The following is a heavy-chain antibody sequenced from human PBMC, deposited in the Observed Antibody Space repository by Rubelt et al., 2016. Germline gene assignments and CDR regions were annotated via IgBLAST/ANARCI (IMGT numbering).Heavy chain of an antibody. CDR3: ARKHAMPSTWFDP. CDR1: GGSFSGYY. Sequence: QVQLQQWGAGLLKPSETLSLTCAVYGGSFSGYYWSWIRQPPGKGLEWIGEINHSGSTNYNPSPKSRVPCSVHASSNRCSVKRSTWAAADTAVYYCARKHAMPSTWFDPWGQGTLVTVSS. CDR2: INHSGST. J-gene: IGHJ5*02. V-gene: IGHV4-34*01. D-gene: IGHD2-2*01.